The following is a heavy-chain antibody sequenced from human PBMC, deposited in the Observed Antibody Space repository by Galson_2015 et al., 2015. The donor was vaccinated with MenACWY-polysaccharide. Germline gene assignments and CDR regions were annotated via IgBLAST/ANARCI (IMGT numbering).Heavy chain of an antibody. D-gene: IGHD6-13*01. CDR3: AKADSSWYWPDY. CDR1: GFSFSSNA. Sequence: SLRLSCAASGFSFSSNAMSWVRQAPGKGLEWVSGISGSGGSTYYADSVKGRFTISRDNSKNTLYLQMNSLRVEDTAVYYCAKADSSWYWPDYSGHRTLVTVSS. CDR2: ISGSGGST. V-gene: IGHV3-23*01. J-gene: IGHJ4*01.